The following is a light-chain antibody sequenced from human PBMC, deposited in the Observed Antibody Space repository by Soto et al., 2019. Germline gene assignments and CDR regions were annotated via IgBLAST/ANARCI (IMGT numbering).Light chain of an antibody. CDR1: QGIRND. CDR3: LQDYNSPYT. CDR2: AAS. Sequence: AIQMTQSPSSLSASVGDRVTMTCRASQGIRNDLGWYQKKPGKAPKLLIYAASRLQSGVPLRFSGSGSGTDFTLTISSLQPEDFATYYCLQDYNSPYTFGQGTKLEIK. J-gene: IGKJ2*01. V-gene: IGKV1-6*01.